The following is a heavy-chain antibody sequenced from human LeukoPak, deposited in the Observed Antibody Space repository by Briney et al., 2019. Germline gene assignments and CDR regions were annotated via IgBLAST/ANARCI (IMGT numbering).Heavy chain of an antibody. J-gene: IGHJ4*02. D-gene: IGHD3-10*01. CDR2: IDPSDSYT. Sequence: GESLKISCKGSGYGFTSYWVSWVRQMPGKGLEWMGRIDPSDSYTNYSPSFQGHVTISVDKTISTAYLQWSSLKASDTAMYFCASGSGTYSPDYWGQGTLVTVSS. CDR1: GYGFTSYW. CDR3: ASGSGTYSPDY. V-gene: IGHV5-10-1*01.